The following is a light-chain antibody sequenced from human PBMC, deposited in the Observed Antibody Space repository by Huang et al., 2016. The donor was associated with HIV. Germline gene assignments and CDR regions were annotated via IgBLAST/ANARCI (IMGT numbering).Light chain of an antibody. CDR2: DAS. CDR1: QSFSSY. J-gene: IGKJ4*01. CDR3: QQRTNWPPT. Sequence: EIVLTHSPATLSLSPGERATLSCRASQSFSSYLAWYQQKPGQTPRLLIYDASNRATGIPARCSGSGSGTDFTLTISSLEPEDFALYYCQQRTNWPPTFGGGTKVEIK. V-gene: IGKV3-11*01.